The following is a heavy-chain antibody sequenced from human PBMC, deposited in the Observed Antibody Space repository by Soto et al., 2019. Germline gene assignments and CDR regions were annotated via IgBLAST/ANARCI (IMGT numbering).Heavy chain of an antibody. CDR2: IHYSGST. V-gene: IGHV4-59*01. J-gene: IGHJ4*02. Sequence: SETLSLTCTVSGGSISSYYWSWIRQPPGKGLEWIGYIHYSGSTNYNPSLKSRVTISVDTSKNQFSLKLSSVTAADTAVYYCARDSSGYYYKSRSYYFDYWGQGTLVTVSS. D-gene: IGHD3-22*01. CDR3: ARDSSGYYYKSRSYYFDY. CDR1: GGSISSYY.